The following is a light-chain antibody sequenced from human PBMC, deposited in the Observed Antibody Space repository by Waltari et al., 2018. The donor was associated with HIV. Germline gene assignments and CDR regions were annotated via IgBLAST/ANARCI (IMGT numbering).Light chain of an antibody. CDR3: QRYDRAPYT. J-gene: IGKJ2*01. CDR1: QGIGSD. CDR2: AAS. V-gene: IGKV1-27*01. Sequence: DVQMTQSPSSLSAYVGDRVAITCRASQGIGSDLAWYQQKPGKVPKLLIYAASTLQSGAPSRFSGSGSGTDFTLTITNLQTEDFSFYYCQRYDRAPYTFGPGTRLELK.